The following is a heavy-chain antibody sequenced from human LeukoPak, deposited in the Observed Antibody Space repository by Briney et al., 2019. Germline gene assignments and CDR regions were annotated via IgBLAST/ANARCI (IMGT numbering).Heavy chain of an antibody. Sequence: PGGSLRLSCAASGFTFSSYAMHWVRQAPGKGLEWVAVISYDGSNKYYADSVKGRFTISRDNTKNLLFLEMNNLRGDDTAIYLRESRPGGAMGLYHNLDYWGQGTLVAVSS. CDR2: ISYDGSNK. J-gene: IGHJ4*02. CDR3: ESRPGGAMGLYHNLDY. D-gene: IGHD1-1*01. CDR1: GFTFSSYA. V-gene: IGHV3-30-3*01.